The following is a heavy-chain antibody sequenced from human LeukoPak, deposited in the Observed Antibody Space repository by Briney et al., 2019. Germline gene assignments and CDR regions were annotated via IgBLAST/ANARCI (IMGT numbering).Heavy chain of an antibody. Sequence: PSETLSLTCTVSGGSISSSSYYWGWIRQPPGKGLEWIGSIYYSGSTYYNPSLKSRVTISVDTSKNQFSLKLSSVTAADTAVYYCVRVGGSCSGDNCYSAYYYGLDFWGQGTTVTVSS. D-gene: IGHD2-15*01. CDR1: GGSISSSSYY. CDR2: IYYSGST. J-gene: IGHJ6*02. V-gene: IGHV4-39*01. CDR3: VRVGGSCSGDNCYSAYYYGLDF.